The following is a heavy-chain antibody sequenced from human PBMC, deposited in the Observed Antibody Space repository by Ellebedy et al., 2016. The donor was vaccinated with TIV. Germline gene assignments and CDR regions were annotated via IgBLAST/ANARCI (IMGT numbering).Heavy chain of an antibody. D-gene: IGHD3-10*01. CDR2: ISYDGSNK. CDR3: AREPMVRGADY. CDR1: GFTFSSYA. J-gene: IGHJ4*02. Sequence: GESLKISCAASGFTFSSYAMHWVRQAPGKGLEWVAVISYDGSNKYYADSVKGRFTISRDNAKNSLYLQMNSLRAEDTAVYYCAREPMVRGADYWGQGTLVTLSS. V-gene: IGHV3-30-3*01.